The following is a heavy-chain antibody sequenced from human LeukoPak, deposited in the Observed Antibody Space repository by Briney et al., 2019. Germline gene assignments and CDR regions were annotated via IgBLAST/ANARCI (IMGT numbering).Heavy chain of an antibody. CDR3: ARDGSWGDYQFYYMDV. V-gene: IGHV3-23*01. CDR1: GGTFSSYA. Sequence: ASVKVSRKASGGTFSSYAISWVRQAPGKGLEWLSGISASGHYIYQADSVKGRFTISRDNSKNTLYIEINSLRVEDTAVYYCARDGSWGDYQFYYMDVWGKGTRVTVSS. J-gene: IGHJ6*03. CDR2: ISASGHYI. D-gene: IGHD3-16*01.